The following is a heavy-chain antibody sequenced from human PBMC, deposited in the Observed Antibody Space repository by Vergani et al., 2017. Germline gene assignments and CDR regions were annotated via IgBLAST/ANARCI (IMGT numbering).Heavy chain of an antibody. J-gene: IGHJ4*02. CDR3: ARDRSTYYYDSSGYYADY. Sequence: QVQLVQSGAEVKKPGASVKVSCKASGYTFTSYYMHWVRQAPGQGLEWMGIINPSGGSTSYAQKFQGRVTMTTDTSTSTAYMELRSLRSDDTAVYYCARDRSTYYYDSSGYYADYWGQGTLVTVSS. CDR1: GYTFTSYY. V-gene: IGHV1-46*01. CDR2: INPSGGST. D-gene: IGHD3-22*01.